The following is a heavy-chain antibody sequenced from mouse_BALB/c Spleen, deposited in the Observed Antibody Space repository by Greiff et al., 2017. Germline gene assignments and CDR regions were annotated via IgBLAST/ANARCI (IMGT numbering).Heavy chain of an antibody. V-gene: IGHV3-6*02. J-gene: IGHJ3*01. CDR2: ISYDGSN. Sequence: EVKLVESGPGLVKPSQSLSLTCSVTGYSITSGYYWNWIRQFPGNKLEWMGYISYDGSNNYNPSLKNRISITRDTSKNQFFLKLNSVTTEDTATYYCARDHAGFAYWGQGTLVTVSA. CDR3: ARDHAGFAY. CDR1: GYSITSGYY.